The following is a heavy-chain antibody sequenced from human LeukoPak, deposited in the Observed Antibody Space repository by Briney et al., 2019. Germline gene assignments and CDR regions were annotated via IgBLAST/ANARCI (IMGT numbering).Heavy chain of an antibody. V-gene: IGHV3-21*01. CDR1: GFTFSSYS. CDR2: ISSSSYI. J-gene: IGHJ4*02. CDR3: ARDSSYYDILTGYLPHTRTLDY. D-gene: IGHD3-9*01. Sequence: GGSLRLSCAASGFTFSSYSMNWVRQAPGKGLEWVSSISSSSYIYYADSVKGRFTISRDNAKNSLYLQMNSLRAEDTAAYYCARDSSYYDILTGYLPHTRTLDYWGQGTLVTVSS.